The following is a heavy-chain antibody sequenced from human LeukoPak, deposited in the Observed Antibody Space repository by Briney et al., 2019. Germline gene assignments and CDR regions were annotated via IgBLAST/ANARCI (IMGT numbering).Heavy chain of an antibody. CDR1: GGSFSGYY. J-gene: IGHJ4*02. Sequence: SETLSLTCAVYGGSFSGYYWSWIRQPPGKGLEWIGEINHSGSTNYNPSLKSRVTISVDTSKNQFSLKLSSVTAADTAVYYCARGGVFDYWGQGTLVTVSS. V-gene: IGHV4-34*01. CDR2: INHSGST. CDR3: ARGGVFDY.